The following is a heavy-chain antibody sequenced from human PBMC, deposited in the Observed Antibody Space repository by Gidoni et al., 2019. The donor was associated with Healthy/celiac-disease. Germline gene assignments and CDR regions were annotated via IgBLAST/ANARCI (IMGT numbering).Heavy chain of an antibody. Sequence: QVQLVESGGGVVQPGRSLRLSCAASGFTFSSYGMHWVRQAPGKGLEWVAVIWYDGRNKYYADSVKGRFTISRDNSKNTLYLQMNSLRAEDTAVYYCARGEGVDYWAMGYWGQGTLVTVSS. J-gene: IGHJ4*02. CDR3: ARGEGVDYWAMGY. CDR1: GFTFSSYG. D-gene: IGHD5-18*01. V-gene: IGHV3-33*01. CDR2: IWYDGRNK.